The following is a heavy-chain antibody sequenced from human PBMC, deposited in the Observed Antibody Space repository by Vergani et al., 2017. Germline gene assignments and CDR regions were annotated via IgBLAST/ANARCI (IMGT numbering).Heavy chain of an antibody. CDR2: ISGSGGST. CDR1: GFTFSSYA. J-gene: IGHJ4*02. V-gene: IGHV3-23*01. D-gene: IGHD3-16*02. CDR3: AKSPYYDYVWGSYRFRGGYYFDY. Sequence: EVQLLESGGGLVKPGGSLRLSCAASGFTFSSYAMSWVRQAPGKGLEWVSAISGSGGSTYYADSVKGRFTISRDNSKNTLYLKMNSLRAEDTAVYYCAKSPYYDYVWGSYRFRGGYYFDYWGQGTLVTVSS.